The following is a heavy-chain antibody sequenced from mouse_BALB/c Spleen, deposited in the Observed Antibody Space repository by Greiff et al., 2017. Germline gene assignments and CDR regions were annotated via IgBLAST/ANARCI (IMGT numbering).Heavy chain of an antibody. Sequence: EVKLMESGGGLVQPGGSRKLSCAASGFTFSSFGMHWVRQAPEKGLEWVAYISSGSSTIYYADTVKGRFTISRDNPKNTLFLQMTSLRSEDTAMYYCARSYRYDEDYFDYWGQGTTLTVSS. V-gene: IGHV5-17*02. CDR2: ISSGSSTI. CDR1: GFTFSSFG. CDR3: ARSYRYDEDYFDY. J-gene: IGHJ2*01. D-gene: IGHD2-14*01.